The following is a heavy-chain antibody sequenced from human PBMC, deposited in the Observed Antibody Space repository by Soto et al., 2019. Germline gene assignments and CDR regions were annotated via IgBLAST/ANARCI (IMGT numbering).Heavy chain of an antibody. CDR2: VNPNSGGT. D-gene: IGHD2-15*01. J-gene: IGHJ3*02. CDR1: GYTFTDYF. Sequence: QVQLVQSGAEVKKPGASVKVSCKASGYTFTDYFLHWVRQAPGQGLEWMGGVNPNSGGTSYAQKFKDWVTMTRDTAINPAYRELRRLRSDDTALYCCARYSRMTAFDMWGQGTMVTVSS. V-gene: IGHV1-2*04. CDR3: ARYSRMTAFDM.